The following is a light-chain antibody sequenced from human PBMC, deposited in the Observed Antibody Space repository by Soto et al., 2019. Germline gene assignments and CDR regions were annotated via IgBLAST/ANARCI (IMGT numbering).Light chain of an antibody. Sequence: QAVVTQEPSLTVSPGGTVTLTCGSTTGAVTSGHYPYWFQQKPGQAPRTLIYDTSKKHSWTPARFSASLLGGKAALTLSGAQPEDEAEYYCLLSYSGARVFGAGTQLTVL. J-gene: IGLJ3*02. CDR3: LLSYSGARV. CDR1: TGAVTSGHY. CDR2: DTS. V-gene: IGLV7-46*01.